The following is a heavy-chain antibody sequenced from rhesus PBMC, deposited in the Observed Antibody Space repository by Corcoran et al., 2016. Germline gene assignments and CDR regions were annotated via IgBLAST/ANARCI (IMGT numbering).Heavy chain of an antibody. CDR3: ARREYRWNFDY. V-gene: IGHV4-81*01. J-gene: IGHJ4*01. Sequence: QLQLQESGPGLVKPSETLSLTCAVSGGSISGYYWSWIRQPPGKGLEWIGNIDGNIEGTNYNPARKSRVAISKDTSKNQVSLKLSSVTAADTAVYYCARREYRWNFDYWGQGVLVTVSS. CDR2: IDGNIEGT. D-gene: IGHD1-1-1*01. CDR1: GGSISGYY.